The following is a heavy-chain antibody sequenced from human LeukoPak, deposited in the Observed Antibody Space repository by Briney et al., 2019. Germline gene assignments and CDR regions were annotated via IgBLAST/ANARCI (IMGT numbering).Heavy chain of an antibody. V-gene: IGHV4-34*01. CDR2: INQSGST. CDR1: DGSFSGYY. CDR3: ARGLKLWLRNP. Sequence: ASETLSLTCAVYDGSFSGYYWSWIRQPPGKGLEWIGEINQSGSTNYNPSLKSRVTISVDTSKNQFSLKLSSVTAADTAVYYCARGLKLWLRNPWGQGTLVTVSS. J-gene: IGHJ5*02. D-gene: IGHD5-18*01.